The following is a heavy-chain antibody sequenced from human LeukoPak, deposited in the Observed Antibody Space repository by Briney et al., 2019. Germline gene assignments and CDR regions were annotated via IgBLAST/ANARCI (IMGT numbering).Heavy chain of an antibody. CDR1: GGSLSTYY. J-gene: IGHJ4*02. D-gene: IGHD6-13*01. Sequence: SETLSLTCTVSGGSLSTYYWNWIRQPPGKGLEWIGYIYYSGATNYNPSLKSRVTISVDTSKNQFSLKLSSVTAADTAVYYCARGVYIAAAQYAFWGQGTLVTVSS. CDR3: ARGVYIAAAQYAF. CDR2: IYYSGAT. V-gene: IGHV4-59*01.